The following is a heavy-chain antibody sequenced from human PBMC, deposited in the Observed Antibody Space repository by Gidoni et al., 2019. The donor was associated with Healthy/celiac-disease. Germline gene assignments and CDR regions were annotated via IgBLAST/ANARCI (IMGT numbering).Heavy chain of an antibody. CDR2: TYYRSKWYN. D-gene: IGHD3-10*01. CDR1: GDSVSSNTAA. Sequence: QVQLQQSGPGLVKPSQTLSLTCAISGDSVSSNTAAWNWIRQSPSRGLEWLGRTYYRSKWYNEYAVSVKSRITINPDTSKNQFSLQLNSVTPEDTAVYYCARDERDYYGSGSYLLYYYYGMDVWGQGTTVTVSS. CDR3: ARDERDYYGSGSYLLYYYYGMDV. V-gene: IGHV6-1*01. J-gene: IGHJ6*02.